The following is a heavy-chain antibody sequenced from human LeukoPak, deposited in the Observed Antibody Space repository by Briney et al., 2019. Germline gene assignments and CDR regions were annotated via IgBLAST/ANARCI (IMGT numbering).Heavy chain of an antibody. CDR1: TFTFSSYN. CDR2: ISSSGTYI. CDR3: VRDRGSYRPIDY. Sequence: PGGSLRLPCAASTFTFSSYNMNWVRQAPGKGLEWVSSISSSGTYIYYRDSVKGRFTISRDNAENSLYLEMNSLRVEDTAIYYCVRDRGSYRPIDYWGQGTLVTVSS. D-gene: IGHD1-26*01. V-gene: IGHV3-21*01. J-gene: IGHJ4*02.